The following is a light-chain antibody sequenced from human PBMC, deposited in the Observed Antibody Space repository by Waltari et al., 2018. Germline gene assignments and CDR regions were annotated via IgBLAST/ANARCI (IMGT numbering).Light chain of an antibody. CDR3: SSYTTSSTVYV. V-gene: IGLV2-14*03. CDR1: SSDVGTNDY. J-gene: IGLJ1*01. CDR2: DVT. Sequence: QSALTQPASVSGSPGQSITISCTGTSSDVGTNDYVSWYQQHPGKAPKLMIYDVTKRPSGIANRFSGSKSGNTASLTISGLQAEDEADYYCSSYTTSSTVYVFGTGTKVTVL.